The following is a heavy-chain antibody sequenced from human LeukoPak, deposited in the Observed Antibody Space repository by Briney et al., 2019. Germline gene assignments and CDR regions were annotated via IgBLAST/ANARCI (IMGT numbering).Heavy chain of an antibody. V-gene: IGHV3-48*03. CDR1: GFTFSSYE. D-gene: IGHD3-22*01. Sequence: GGSLRLSCAASGFTFSSYEMNWVRQAPGKGLEWVSYISSSGSTIYYADSVKGRFTISRDNAKNSLYLQMNSLRAEDTAVYYCARDQSPPRYYYDSSGYDYWGQGTLVTVSS. J-gene: IGHJ4*02. CDR2: ISSSGSTI. CDR3: ARDQSPPRYYYDSSGYDY.